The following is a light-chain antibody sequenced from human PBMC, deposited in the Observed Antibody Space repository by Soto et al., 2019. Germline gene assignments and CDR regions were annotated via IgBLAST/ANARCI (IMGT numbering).Light chain of an antibody. CDR3: QQYDTTPPT. CDR1: QSVNSNY. J-gene: IGKJ1*01. CDR2: GAS. Sequence: EIVLTQSPGTLSLSPGERATLSCRASQSVNSNYLAWYHRKPGQAPRLLIYGASNRATDIPYRFSASGSGTDFTLTITRLEPEDFAFYYCQQYDTTPPTSGQGNNVEV. V-gene: IGKV3-20*01.